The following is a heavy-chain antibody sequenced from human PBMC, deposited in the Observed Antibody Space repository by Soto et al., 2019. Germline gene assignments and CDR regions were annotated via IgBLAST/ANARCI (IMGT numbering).Heavy chain of an antibody. CDR1: GITFSTYA. CDR3: ARAISGYVT. V-gene: IGHV1-3*01. J-gene: IGHJ5*02. Sequence: QVQLVQSGAEVKKPGASVKVSCKASGITFSTYAIHWVRQAPGQRLEWMGWINAGNGNTRYSQKLQGRVTLTRDTSAITAYMELSSLRSEDTAIYYCARAISGYVTWGQGTLVTVSS. CDR2: INAGNGNT. D-gene: IGHD5-12*01.